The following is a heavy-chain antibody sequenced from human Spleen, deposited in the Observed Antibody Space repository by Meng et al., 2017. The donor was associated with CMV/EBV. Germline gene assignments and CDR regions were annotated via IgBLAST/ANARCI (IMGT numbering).Heavy chain of an antibody. V-gene: IGHV4-4*07. Sequence: QVRLTGSGLGLGKPSGTRSCPGTSLVGSISSYYWSWIRKPAGKGLEWIGRIYTSGSTNYNPSLKSRVTMSVDTSKNQFSLKLSSVTAADTAVYYCARDYYDSSGLDYWGQGTLVTVSS. CDR1: VGSISSYY. CDR3: ARDYYDSSGLDY. J-gene: IGHJ4*02. CDR2: IYTSGST. D-gene: IGHD3-22*01.